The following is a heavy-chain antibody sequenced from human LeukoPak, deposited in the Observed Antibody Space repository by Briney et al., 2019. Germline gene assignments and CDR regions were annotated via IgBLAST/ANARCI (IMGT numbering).Heavy chain of an antibody. CDR3: AREAKVGGALQY. V-gene: IGHV3-74*01. Sequence: PGGSLRLSCAASGFTFSDYWMHWVRQAPGMGLVWVSRINTDGSFTRYADSVQGRFTISRDTAKNTLFLQMNSLRAEDTAVYYCAREAKVGGALQYWGQGILVTVSS. D-gene: IGHD1-26*01. CDR1: GFTFSDYW. J-gene: IGHJ4*02. CDR2: INTDGSFT.